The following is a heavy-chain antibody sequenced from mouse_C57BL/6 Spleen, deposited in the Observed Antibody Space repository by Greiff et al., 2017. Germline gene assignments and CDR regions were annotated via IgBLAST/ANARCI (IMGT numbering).Heavy chain of an antibody. CDR3: ARDLDYD. J-gene: IGHJ3*01. CDR1: GYSITSGYY. D-gene: IGHD1-1*01. Sequence: DVKLQESGPGLVKPSQSLSLTCSVTGYSITSGYYWNWIRQFPGNKLEWMGYISYDGSNNYNPSLKNRISITRDTSKNQFFLKLNSVTTEDTATYYCARDLDYDWGQGTLVTVSA. V-gene: IGHV3-6*01. CDR2: ISYDGSN.